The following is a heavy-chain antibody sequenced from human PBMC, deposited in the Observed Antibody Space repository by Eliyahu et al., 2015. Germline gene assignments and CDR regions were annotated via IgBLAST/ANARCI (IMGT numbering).Heavy chain of an antibody. CDR3: ARDQAYGAPKVLAI. J-gene: IGHJ6*02. CDR1: GFTXGSYA. CDR2: VSGGGDRT. Sequence: EVQLLESGGGLTQPGGSLRLSCAGSGFTXGSYAMSWVRQAPGKGLEWVSFVSGGGDRTFYSDSVKGRCTISRDNLRNTVFLQMDGLRVEDTATYYCARDQAYGAPKVLAIWGQGTTVTVSS. V-gene: IGHV3-23*01. D-gene: IGHD3-10*01.